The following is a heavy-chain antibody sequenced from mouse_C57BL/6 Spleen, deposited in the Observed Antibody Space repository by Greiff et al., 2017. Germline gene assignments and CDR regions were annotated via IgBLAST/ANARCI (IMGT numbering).Heavy chain of an antibody. CDR1: GYSFTSYY. V-gene: IGHV1-66*01. Sequence: QVQLQQSGPELVKPGASVKISCKASGYSFTSYYIHWVKQRPGQGLEWIGWIYPGSGNTKYNEKFKGKATLTADTSSSTAYMQLSSLTSEDSAVYYCARYDYEGFAYWGQGTLVTVSA. CDR3: ARYDYEGFAY. CDR2: IYPGSGNT. D-gene: IGHD2-4*01. J-gene: IGHJ3*01.